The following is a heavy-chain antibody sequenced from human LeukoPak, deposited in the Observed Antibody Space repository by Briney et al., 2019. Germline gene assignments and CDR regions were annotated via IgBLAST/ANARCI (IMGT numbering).Heavy chain of an antibody. CDR3: ARRDYYDSSGYYKPFDY. V-gene: IGHV3-48*02. Sequence: GGSLRLSCAASGFTFSSYSMNWVRQAPGKGLEWVSYISSSSSTIYYADSVKGRFTISRDNAKNSLYVQMNSLRDEDTAVYYCARRDYYDSSGYYKPFDYWGQGTLVTVSS. CDR1: GFTFSSYS. D-gene: IGHD3-22*01. CDR2: ISSSSSTI. J-gene: IGHJ4*02.